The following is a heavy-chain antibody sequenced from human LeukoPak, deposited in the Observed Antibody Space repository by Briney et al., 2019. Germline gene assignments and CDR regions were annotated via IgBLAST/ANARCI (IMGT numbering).Heavy chain of an antibody. CDR1: GFTFSSYA. J-gene: IGHJ4*02. D-gene: IGHD2-2*03. CDR3: ARDYGWGYFDY. CDR2: MISISNSI. V-gene: IGHV3-21*04. Sequence: GGSLRLSCAASGFTFSSYAMSWVRQAPGKGLELVSSMISISNSIYYADSVRGRFTISRDNAKNSLYLQMNSLRAEDTAVYYCARDYGWGYFDYWGQGTLVTVSS.